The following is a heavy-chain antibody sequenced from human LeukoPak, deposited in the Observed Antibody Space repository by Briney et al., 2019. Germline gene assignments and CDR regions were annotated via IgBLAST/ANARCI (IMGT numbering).Heavy chain of an antibody. J-gene: IGHJ4*02. D-gene: IGHD1-26*01. CDR2: ISAYNGNT. Sequence: ASVKVSCKASGYTFTSYGISWVRQAPGQGLEWMGWISAYNGNTNYAQKLQGRVTMTTDTSTSTAYMELRSLRSDDTAVYYCAVRDSGSYYDYFGYWGQGTLVTVSS. V-gene: IGHV1-18*01. CDR1: GYTFTSYG. CDR3: AVRDSGSYYDYFGY.